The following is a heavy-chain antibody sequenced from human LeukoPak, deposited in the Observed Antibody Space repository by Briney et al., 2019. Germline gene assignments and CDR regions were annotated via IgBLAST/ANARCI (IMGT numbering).Heavy chain of an antibody. V-gene: IGHV4-30-2*01. Sequence: SETLSLTCTVSGYAITSGGFSWNWIRQPPGKGLEWIGCIYDRGPAYYNPSLKSRFTISVDRPKNQFFLSVTSLTAADTAVYYCARSRQASGLFNSWGQGTLVVVSS. D-gene: IGHD3-10*01. J-gene: IGHJ5*01. CDR1: GYAITSGGFS. CDR3: ARSRQASGLFNS. CDR2: IYDRGPA.